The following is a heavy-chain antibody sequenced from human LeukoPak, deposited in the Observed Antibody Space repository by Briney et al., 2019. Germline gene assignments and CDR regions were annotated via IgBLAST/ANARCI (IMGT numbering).Heavy chain of an antibody. V-gene: IGHV3-48*03. J-gene: IGHJ4*02. CDR1: GFAFNSYE. D-gene: IGHD6-19*01. Sequence: AGGSLRLSCIASGFAFNSYEMNWVRQAPGNGLEWLSYISSSGSIKHYADSVKGRFTISRDNAKNSLYLQMNSLRAEDTAVYYCARARYTSGWETLDYWGQGTLVTVSS. CDR2: ISSSGSIK. CDR3: ARARYTSGWETLDY.